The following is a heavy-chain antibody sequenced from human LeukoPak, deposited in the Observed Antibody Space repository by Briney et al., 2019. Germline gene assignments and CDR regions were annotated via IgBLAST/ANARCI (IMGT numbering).Heavy chain of an antibody. J-gene: IGHJ4*02. Sequence: SVKVSCKASGGTFSSYAISWVRQAPGQGLEWMGGIIPIFGTANYAQKFQGRVTITADKSTSTAYMELSSLRSEDTAVYYCARGIAAAGGPLDYWGQGTLVTVSS. D-gene: IGHD6-13*01. V-gene: IGHV1-69*06. CDR2: IIPIFGTA. CDR1: GGTFSSYA. CDR3: ARGIAAAGGPLDY.